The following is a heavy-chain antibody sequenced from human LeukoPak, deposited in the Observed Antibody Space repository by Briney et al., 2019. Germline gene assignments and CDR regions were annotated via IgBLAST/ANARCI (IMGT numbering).Heavy chain of an antibody. CDR2: IYYSGST. CDR3: ARQRWLQLSWFDP. CDR1: GGSISSYY. J-gene: IGHJ5*02. D-gene: IGHD5-24*01. Sequence: PSETLSLTCTVSGGSISSYYWSWIRQPPGKGLEWIGYIYYSGSTNYNPSLKSRVTISVDTSKNQFSLKLSSVTAADTAVYYCARQRWLQLSWFDPWGQGTLVTVSS. V-gene: IGHV4-59*01.